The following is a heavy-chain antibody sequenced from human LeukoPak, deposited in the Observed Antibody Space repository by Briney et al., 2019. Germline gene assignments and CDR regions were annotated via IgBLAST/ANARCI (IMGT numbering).Heavy chain of an antibody. CDR2: INPNSGGT. CDR3: AREYYDSSAYNQEAIDY. V-gene: IGHV1-2*02. Sequence: ASVKVSCKASGYTFTDYYMHWVRQAPGQGLEWLGWINPNSGGTNYAQKFQGRVTMTRDTSISTAYMELSRLRSDDTAVYYCAREYYDSSAYNQEAIDYWGQGTLVTVSS. D-gene: IGHD3-22*01. CDR1: GYTFTDYY. J-gene: IGHJ4*02.